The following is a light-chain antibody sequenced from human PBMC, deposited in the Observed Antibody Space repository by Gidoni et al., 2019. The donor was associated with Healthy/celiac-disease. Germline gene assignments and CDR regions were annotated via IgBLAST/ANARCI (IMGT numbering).Light chain of an antibody. J-gene: IGKJ4*01. Sequence: LQVTQSPSSLSASVGDRVTITCQASQDISNYLNWYQQKPGKAPKLLIYDASNLETGVPSRFSGSGSGTDFTFTISSLQPEDIATYYCQQYDNLPLTFGGGTKVDIK. CDR1: QDISNY. CDR3: QQYDNLPLT. V-gene: IGKV1-33*01. CDR2: DAS.